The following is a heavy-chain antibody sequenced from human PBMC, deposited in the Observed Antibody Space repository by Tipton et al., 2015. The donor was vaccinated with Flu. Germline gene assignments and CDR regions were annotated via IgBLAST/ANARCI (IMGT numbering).Heavy chain of an antibody. D-gene: IGHD3-22*01. J-gene: IGHJ4*02. CDR3: ARDPIHSSGYYDY. V-gene: IGHV4-34*01. CDR1: GGSFSGYY. Sequence: TLSLTCAVYGGSFSGYYWSWIRQPPGKGLEWIGEINHSGSTNYNPSLKSRVTISVDTSKNQFSLKLSSVTAADTAVYYCARDPIHSSGYYDYWGQGTLVTVSS. CDR2: INHSGST.